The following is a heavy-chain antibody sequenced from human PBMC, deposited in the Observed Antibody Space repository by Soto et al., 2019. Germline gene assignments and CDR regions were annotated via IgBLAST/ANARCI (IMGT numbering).Heavy chain of an antibody. CDR3: AKISGRFKT. D-gene: IGHD3-10*01. CDR1: GFPCGTTN. J-gene: IGHJ1*01. Sequence: SPRLSCAGSGFPCGTTNISWDRHAPGVGLEWVSTTDGSGRITFYADSETRRFTISRDNSRNTVYLQMNSLRGDDSALYYCAKISGRFKTWGHGALVTV. CDR2: TDGSGRIT. V-gene: IGHV3-23*05.